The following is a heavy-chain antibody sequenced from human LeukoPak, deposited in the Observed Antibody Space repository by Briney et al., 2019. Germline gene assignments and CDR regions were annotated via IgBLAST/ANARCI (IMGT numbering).Heavy chain of an antibody. CDR3: ARPKYSGSYYFDY. D-gene: IGHD1-26*01. CDR1: GFTFSNFA. J-gene: IGHJ4*02. Sequence: PGGSLRLSCAASGFTFSNFAMSWVRQAPGKGLEWVSAISTSGDSTRYADSVKGRFTISRDNSKNTLCLQMNSLRAGDTAVYYCARPKYSGSYYFDYWGQGTLVTVSS. CDR2: ISTSGDST. V-gene: IGHV3-23*01.